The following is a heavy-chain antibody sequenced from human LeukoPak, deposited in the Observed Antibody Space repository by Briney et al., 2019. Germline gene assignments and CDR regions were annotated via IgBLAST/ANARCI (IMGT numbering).Heavy chain of an antibody. CDR1: GFTFRDYT. D-gene: IGHD6-19*01. V-gene: IGHV3-30-3*01. J-gene: IGHJ4*02. CDR3: VTSPDSAWHQFDF. CDR2: ISPYGSQK. Sequence: GRSLRLSCLASGFTFRDYTFHWVRQTPDKGLEWVAVISPYGSQKWYADSVKGRFTISRDDSKNTLSLQMNSLQTEDTAIYHCVTSPDSAWHQFDFWGQGTLVTVSS.